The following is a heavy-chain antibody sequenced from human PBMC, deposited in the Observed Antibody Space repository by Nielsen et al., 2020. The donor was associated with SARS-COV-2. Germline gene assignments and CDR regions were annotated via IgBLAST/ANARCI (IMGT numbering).Heavy chain of an antibody. Sequence: GESLKISCAASGFSFSSYAFDWVRQAPGKGLEWVSFISFDGSNELYADSVKGRFTISRDNSKNTLYLQMNSLRAEDTAVYYCAKDESYSYSSSWIDYWGQGTLVTVSS. D-gene: IGHD6-13*01. CDR3: AKDESYSYSSSWIDY. CDR2: ISFDGSNE. J-gene: IGHJ4*02. V-gene: IGHV3-30*04. CDR1: GFSFSSYA.